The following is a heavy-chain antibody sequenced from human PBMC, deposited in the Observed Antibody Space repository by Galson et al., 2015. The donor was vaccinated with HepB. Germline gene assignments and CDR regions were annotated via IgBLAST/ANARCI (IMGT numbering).Heavy chain of an antibody. CDR2: IYYSGST. CDR1: GGSISSGGYY. J-gene: IGHJ4*02. Sequence: LSLTCAVSGGSISSGGYYWSWIRQPPGKGLEWIGYIYYSGSTYYNPSLKSRVTISVDTSKNQFSLKLSSVTAADTAVYYCARTKGATGDYWGQGTLVTVSS. D-gene: IGHD1-26*01. V-gene: IGHV4-30-4*01. CDR3: ARTKGATGDY.